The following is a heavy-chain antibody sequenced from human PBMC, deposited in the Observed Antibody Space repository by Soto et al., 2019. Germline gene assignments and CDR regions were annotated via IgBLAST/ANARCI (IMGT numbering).Heavy chain of an antibody. J-gene: IGHJ4*02. CDR3: ARGGHDNLFDY. CDR2: INHSGST. Sequence: SETLSLTCAVYGGSFSGYYWSWIRQPPGKGLEWIGEINHSGSTNYNPSLKSRVTISVDTSKNQFSLKLSSVTAADTAVYYCARGGHDNLFDYWGQGTLVTVSS. CDR1: GGSFSGYY. D-gene: IGHD1-1*01. V-gene: IGHV4-34*01.